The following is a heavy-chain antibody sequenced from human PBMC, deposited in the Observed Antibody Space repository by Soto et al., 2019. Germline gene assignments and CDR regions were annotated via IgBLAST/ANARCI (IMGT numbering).Heavy chain of an antibody. CDR3: ARDGVAGTPHFDC. CDR1: GGSMTSYY. D-gene: IGHD6-19*01. CDR2: IYFSGST. V-gene: IGHV4-59*01. J-gene: IGHJ4*02. Sequence: SETLSLTCSVSGGSMTSYYWSWIRQTPGKGLEWIGYIYFSGSTNYNPTLKSRVTISVDTSKNQFSLKLSSVTAADTAVYYCARDGVAGTPHFDCWGQGALVTVSS.